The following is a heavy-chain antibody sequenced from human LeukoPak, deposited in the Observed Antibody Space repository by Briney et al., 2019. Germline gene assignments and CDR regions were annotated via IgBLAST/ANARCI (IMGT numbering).Heavy chain of an antibody. V-gene: IGHV6-1*01. J-gene: IGHJ5*02. D-gene: IGHD3-10*01. CDR1: GDSVSSNSAA. Sequence: SQTLSLTCAISGDSVSSNSAAWNWIRQSPSSGLEWLGRTYYRSKWYNGYAVSVKSRITINPDTSKNQFSLQLNSVTPEDTAVYYCSGGSGQLASWGQGTLVTVSS. CDR2: TYYRSKWYN. CDR3: SGGSGQLAS.